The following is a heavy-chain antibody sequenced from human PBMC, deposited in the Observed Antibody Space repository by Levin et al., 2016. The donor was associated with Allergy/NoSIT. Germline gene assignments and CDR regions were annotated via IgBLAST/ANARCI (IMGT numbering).Heavy chain of an antibody. D-gene: IGHD5-18*01. CDR1: GFTVSSDI. J-gene: IGHJ4*02. V-gene: IGHV3-66*01. CDR3: ASRYT. Sequence: GESLKISCAASGFTVSSDIMKWVRQAPGKGLEWVSIIHGGGTSFYADSVKGRFSISRDDSRNTLSLQMNSLRVEDTAVYYCASRYTWGQGTLVTVSS. CDR2: IHGGGTS.